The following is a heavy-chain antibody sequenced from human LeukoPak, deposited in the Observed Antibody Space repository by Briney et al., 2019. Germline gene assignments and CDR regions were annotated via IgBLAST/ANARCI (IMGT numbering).Heavy chain of an antibody. CDR1: GGSISSTSYY. CDR2: IYCTGSD. D-gene: IGHD3-22*01. J-gene: IGHJ4*02. CDR3: ARQPPYYYDSSGYFDY. V-gene: IGHV4-39*01. Sequence: SETLSLTCTVSGGSISSTSYYWGWVRQPPGKGLEWIGNIYCTGSDYYNPSLKSGVTVYVVKSKNQSSLKLSSVTAAETAVYYCARQPPYYYDSSGYFDYWGQGALVTVSS.